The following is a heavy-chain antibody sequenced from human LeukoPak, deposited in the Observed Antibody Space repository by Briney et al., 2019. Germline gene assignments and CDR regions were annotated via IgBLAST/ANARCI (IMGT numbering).Heavy chain of an antibody. V-gene: IGHV1-2*02. CDR2: INPNSGGT. Sequence: ASVKVSCKASGCTFTGYYMHWVRQAPGQGLEWMGWINPNSGGTNYAQKFQGRVTMTRDTSISTAYMEPSRLRSDDTAVYYCVRDIVLMGDNWFDPWGQGTLVTVSS. CDR1: GCTFTGYY. CDR3: VRDIVLMGDNWFDP. D-gene: IGHD2-8*01. J-gene: IGHJ5*02.